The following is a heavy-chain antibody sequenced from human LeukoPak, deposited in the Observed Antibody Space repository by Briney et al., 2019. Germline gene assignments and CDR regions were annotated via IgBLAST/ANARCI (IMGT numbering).Heavy chain of an antibody. CDR2: IYYSGST. CDR1: GGSISSSSYY. D-gene: IGHD6-13*01. V-gene: IGHV4-39*01. CDR3: ARRNIYDIAAAETDY. J-gene: IGHJ4*02. Sequence: SETLSLTCTVSGGSISSSSYYWGWIRQPPGKGLEWIGSIYYSGSTYYTPSLKSRATISVDPSKNQFSLKLSSVTAADTAVYYCARRNIYDIAAAETDYWGQGTLVTVSS.